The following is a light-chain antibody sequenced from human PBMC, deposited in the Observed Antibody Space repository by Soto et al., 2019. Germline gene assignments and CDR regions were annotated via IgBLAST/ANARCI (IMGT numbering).Light chain of an antibody. J-gene: IGKJ1*01. V-gene: IGKV1-6*01. Sequence: AIPMTQSPSSLSASVGDRVTITCRASQDIRTELGWYQQKPGKAPKLLIYAASTLQTGVPSRFSGSGSGTEFTLTISSLQPEDFAIYYCLQDSSYPRTFGQGTRVETK. CDR1: QDIRTE. CDR3: LQDSSYPRT. CDR2: AAS.